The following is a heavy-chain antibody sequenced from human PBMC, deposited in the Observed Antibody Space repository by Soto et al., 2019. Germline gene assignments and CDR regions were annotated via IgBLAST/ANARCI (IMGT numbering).Heavy chain of an antibody. D-gene: IGHD3-3*01. J-gene: IGHJ4*02. Sequence: QVQLVESGGGVVQPGRSLRLSCAASGFTFSSYGMHWVRQAPGKGLEWVAVIWYDGSNKYYADSVKGRFTISRDNSKNTLYLQMNSLRAEDTAVYYCPREDGYDFWSGPFDYWGQGTLVTVSS. CDR2: IWYDGSNK. CDR3: PREDGYDFWSGPFDY. CDR1: GFTFSSYG. V-gene: IGHV3-33*01.